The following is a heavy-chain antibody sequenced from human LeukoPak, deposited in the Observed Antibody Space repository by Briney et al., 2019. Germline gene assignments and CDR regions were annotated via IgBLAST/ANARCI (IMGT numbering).Heavy chain of an antibody. V-gene: IGHV5-51*01. CDR1: GYSFTSYW. Sequence: GESLKISCKGSGYSFTSYWIGWVRQMPGKGLEWMGIIYPGDPDTRYSPSFQGQVTISADKSISTAYLQWSSLKASDTAMYYCARLRGLGDCSGGSCYGDYWGQGTLVTVSS. D-gene: IGHD2-15*01. J-gene: IGHJ4*02. CDR3: ARLRGLGDCSGGSCYGDY. CDR2: IYPGDPDT.